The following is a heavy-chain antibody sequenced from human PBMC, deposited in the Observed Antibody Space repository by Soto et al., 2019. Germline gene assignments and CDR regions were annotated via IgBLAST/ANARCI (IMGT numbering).Heavy chain of an antibody. D-gene: IGHD3-22*01. V-gene: IGHV3-23*01. CDR2: ISGSGGST. J-gene: IGHJ4*02. Sequence: GGSLRLSCAASGFTFSSYAMSWVRQAPGKGLEWVSAISGSGGSTYYADSVKGLFTISRDNSKNTLYLQMNSLRAEDTAVYDCAKDKITMIVVVYFDYWGQGTLVTVSS. CDR1: GFTFSSYA. CDR3: AKDKITMIVVVYFDY.